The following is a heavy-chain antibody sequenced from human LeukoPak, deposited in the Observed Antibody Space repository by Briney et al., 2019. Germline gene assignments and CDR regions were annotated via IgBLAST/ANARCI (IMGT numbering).Heavy chain of an antibody. V-gene: IGHV3-23*01. Sequence: GGSLRLSCAASGFTFSSFGMSWARHAPGKGLEWVSAISSTGGTAYYADSVKGRFTISRDNSKNTLYLQMNSLRAEDTAIYYCAKNGDRGAYCSGGSCYPYYYYNMDVWGKGTTVTISS. CDR1: GFTFSSFG. CDR2: ISSTGGTA. J-gene: IGHJ6*03. CDR3: AKNGDRGAYCSGGSCYPYYYYNMDV. D-gene: IGHD2-15*01.